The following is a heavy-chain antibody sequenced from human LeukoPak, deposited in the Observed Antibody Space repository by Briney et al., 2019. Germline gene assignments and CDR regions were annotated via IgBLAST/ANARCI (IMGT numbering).Heavy chain of an antibody. CDR2: INPNSGCT. CDR1: GYTFTGYY. Sequence: ASVKVSCKASGYTFTGYYMHWVRQAPGQGLEWMGWINPNSGCTNYAQKFQGRVTMTRDTSISTAYMELSRLRSDDTAVYYCARESWYSGSYYFDYWGQGTLVTVSS. J-gene: IGHJ4*02. CDR3: ARESWYSGSYYFDY. V-gene: IGHV1-2*02. D-gene: IGHD1-26*01.